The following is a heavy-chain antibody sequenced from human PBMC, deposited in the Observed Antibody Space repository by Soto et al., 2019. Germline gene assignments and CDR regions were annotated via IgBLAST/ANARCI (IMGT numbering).Heavy chain of an antibody. CDR3: AITYCRDNSCPRDFDF. V-gene: IGHV1-69*02. D-gene: IGHD2-21*01. J-gene: IGHJ4*02. CDR2: FIPSLDMA. CDR1: GGTFNTYT. Sequence: QVQVVQSGAEVKKPESSVKVSCKPSGGTFNTYTVNWVRLAPGHGLEWMGRFIPSLDMANYAQKFQDRVKITADRSTFTAYMELNSLTSDDTAVYYCAITYCRDNSCPRDFDFWGPGTRVTVSS.